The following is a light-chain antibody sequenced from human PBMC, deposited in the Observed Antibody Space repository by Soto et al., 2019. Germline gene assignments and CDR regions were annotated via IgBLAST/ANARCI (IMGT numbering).Light chain of an antibody. CDR3: QQYGNWPPWT. CDR1: QSVSSN. V-gene: IGKV3-15*01. J-gene: IGKJ1*01. Sequence: EIVMTQSPATLSVSPGERATLSCMASQSVSSNLSWYQQKPGQAPRLLIYGPPTRATGIPARFSGSGSGTEFTLTFSILQSEEFDVNYCQQYGNWPPWTFGQGTKVEIK. CDR2: GPP.